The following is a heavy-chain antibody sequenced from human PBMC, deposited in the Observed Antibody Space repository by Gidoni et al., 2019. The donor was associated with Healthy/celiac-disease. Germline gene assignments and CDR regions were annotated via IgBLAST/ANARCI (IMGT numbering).Heavy chain of an antibody. D-gene: IGHD1-26*01. J-gene: IGHJ6*02. Sequence: QAPGKGLEWVSSISSSSSYIYYADSVKGRFTISRDNPKNSLYLQMNSLRAEDTAVYYCARDRFVVGATSYYYYYGMDVWGQGTTVTVSS. CDR2: ISSSSSYI. V-gene: IGHV3-21*01. CDR3: ARDRFVVGATSYYYYYGMDV.